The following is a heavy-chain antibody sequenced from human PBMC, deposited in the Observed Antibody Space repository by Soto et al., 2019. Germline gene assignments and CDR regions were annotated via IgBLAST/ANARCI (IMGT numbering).Heavy chain of an antibody. J-gene: IGHJ4*02. CDR3: ATDGDTTYCSGGSCYGQGFDY. D-gene: IGHD2-15*01. Sequence: EVQLVESGGGLVQPGGSLRLSCAASGFTVSSNYMSWVRQAPGKGLEWVSVIYSGGSTYYADSVKGRFTISRDNSKNTRYLQMSILRADATAVYYYATDGDTTYCSGGSCYGQGFDYWGQGTLVTVSS. CDR1: GFTVSSNY. CDR2: IYSGGST. V-gene: IGHV3-66*01.